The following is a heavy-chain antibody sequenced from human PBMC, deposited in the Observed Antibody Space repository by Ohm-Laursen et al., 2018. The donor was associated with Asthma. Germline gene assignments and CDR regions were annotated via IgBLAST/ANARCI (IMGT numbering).Heavy chain of an antibody. Sequence: SQTLSLTCTVSGGSISTGDYYWSWIRQHPGKGLEWIGYVYYSGTTYYNPSLKSRVTISVDTSKNQFSLKLSSVTAADTAVYYCAREVVDTAMNDAFDIWGQGTMVTVSS. D-gene: IGHD5-18*01. CDR3: AREVVDTAMNDAFDI. V-gene: IGHV4-31*03. CDR1: GGSISTGDYY. J-gene: IGHJ3*02. CDR2: VYYSGTT.